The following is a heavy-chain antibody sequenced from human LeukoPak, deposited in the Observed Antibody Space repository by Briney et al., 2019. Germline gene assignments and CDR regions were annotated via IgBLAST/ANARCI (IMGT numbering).Heavy chain of an antibody. D-gene: IGHD3-22*01. J-gene: IGHJ3*02. CDR3: AREYYYDSSGYPDPNDAFDI. CDR2: INHSGST. V-gene: IGHV4-34*01. CDR1: GGSSSGYY. Sequence: SETLSLTCAVYGGSSSGYYWSWIRQPPGKGLEWIGEINHSGSTNYNPSLKSRVTISVDTSKNQFSLKLSSVTAADTAVYYCAREYYYDSSGYPDPNDAFDIWGQGTMVTVSS.